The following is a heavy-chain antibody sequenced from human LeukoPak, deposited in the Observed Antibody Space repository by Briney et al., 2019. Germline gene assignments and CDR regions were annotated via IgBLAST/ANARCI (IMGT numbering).Heavy chain of an antibody. CDR3: ARDTRSGRDAFDI. CDR2: IRYDGSNK. V-gene: IGHV3-30*02. J-gene: IGHJ3*02. CDR1: GFIFSNYG. D-gene: IGHD3-3*01. Sequence: GGSLRLSCGASGFIFSNYGIHWVRQAPGKGLEWVAFIRYDGSNKYYADSVKGRFTISRDNSKNTLYLQMNSLRAEDTAVYYCARDTRSGRDAFDIWGQGTMVTVSS.